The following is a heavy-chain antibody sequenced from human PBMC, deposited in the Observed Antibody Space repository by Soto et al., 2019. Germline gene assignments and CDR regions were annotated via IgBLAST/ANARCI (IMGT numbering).Heavy chain of an antibody. CDR3: AKNYYASGSYDS. CDR1: GGSISSYY. Sequence: ETLSLTCTVSGGSISSYYWSWIRQAPGKGLEWVSAISGSSNSIYYADSVKGRFTISRDNSKNTVYLQMNSLRAEDTAIYYCAKNYYASGSYDSWGQGTLVTVSS. CDR2: ISGSSNSI. J-gene: IGHJ4*02. V-gene: IGHV3-23*01. D-gene: IGHD3-10*01.